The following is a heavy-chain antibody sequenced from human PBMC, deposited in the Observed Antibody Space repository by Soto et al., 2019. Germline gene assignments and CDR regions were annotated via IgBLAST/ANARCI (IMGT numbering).Heavy chain of an antibody. D-gene: IGHD2-21*01. J-gene: IGHJ4*02. V-gene: IGHV1-18*04. CDR3: ARDMFARVVSAIRFDY. CDR2: ISAYKGNT. CDR1: AYTLTSYG. Sequence: AALTFSCKPSAYTLTSYGINCVRPAPGQGLEGMGWISAYKGNTNYAQKLQGRVTMTTDTSTSTAYMELGSLRSDDTAVYYLARDMFARVVSAIRFDYWGQGFLVTVSS.